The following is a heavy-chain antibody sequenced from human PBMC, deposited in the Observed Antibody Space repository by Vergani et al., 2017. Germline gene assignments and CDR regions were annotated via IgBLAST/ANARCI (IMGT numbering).Heavy chain of an antibody. Sequence: EVQLVQSGAEVKKPGESLKISCQGSGYSITNYWIAWVRQRPGKGLEWMGIIYAGDSDVRYSPSFQGQVTISADKSISTSSLQWRSLKASDSALYYCATGGDYGYGMDVWGQGTTVTVSS. J-gene: IGHJ6*02. CDR2: IYAGDSDV. CDR1: GYSITNYW. D-gene: IGHD3-10*01. CDR3: ATGGDYGYGMDV. V-gene: IGHV5-51*03.